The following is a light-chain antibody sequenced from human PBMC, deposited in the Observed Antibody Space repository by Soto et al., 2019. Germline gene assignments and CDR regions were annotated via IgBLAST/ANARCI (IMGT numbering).Light chain of an antibody. CDR2: SNR. CDR3: AAWDDSLNGVV. J-gene: IGLJ2*01. V-gene: IGLV1-44*01. CDR1: NSNIGSNT. Sequence: QSVLTQPPSASGTPGQRVTISCSGSNSNIGSNTINWYQQLPGTAPKLLMYSNRQRPSGVPDRFSGSKSGTSASLAISWLQSEDQADYYCAAWDDSLNGVVLGGGTHVTVL.